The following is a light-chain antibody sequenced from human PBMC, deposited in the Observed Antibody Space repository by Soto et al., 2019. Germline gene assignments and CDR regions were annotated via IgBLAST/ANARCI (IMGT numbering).Light chain of an antibody. CDR3: LQYNSYPRT. J-gene: IGKJ1*01. V-gene: IGKV1-17*03. CDR1: QAIDSW. Sequence: DIQMTQSPSSVSXXGXXXXIXXXRASQAIDSWLAWYQQKPGEAPKRLLFTGSLLQSGVPSRFSGSGSGTEFTLTISSLQPEDFATYYCLQYNSYPRTFGQGTKVDIK. CDR2: TGS.